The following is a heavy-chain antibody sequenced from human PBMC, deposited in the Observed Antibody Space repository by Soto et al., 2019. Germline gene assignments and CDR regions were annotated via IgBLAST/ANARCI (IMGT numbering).Heavy chain of an antibody. Sequence: GESLKISCKGSGYSFTSYWISWVRQMPGKGLEWMGIIYPGDSDTRYSPSFQGQVTISADKSISTAYLQWSSLKASDTAMYYCARQYCSSTSCYKGMDVWGQGTTVTVSS. J-gene: IGHJ6*02. D-gene: IGHD2-2*02. CDR2: IYPGDSDT. CDR3: ARQYCSSTSCYKGMDV. V-gene: IGHV5-51*01. CDR1: GYSFTSYW.